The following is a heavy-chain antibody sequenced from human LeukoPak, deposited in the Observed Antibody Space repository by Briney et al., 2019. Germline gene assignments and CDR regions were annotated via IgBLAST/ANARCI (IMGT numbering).Heavy chain of an antibody. V-gene: IGHV4-59*01. Sequence: SETLSLTCAVYGGSFSGYYWSWIRQPPGKGLEWIGYIYYSGSTNYNPSLKSRVTISVDTSKNQFSLKLSSVTAADTAVYYCARATVVTQDVWGQGTLVTVSS. CDR1: GGSFSGYY. J-gene: IGHJ4*02. D-gene: IGHD4-23*01. CDR2: IYYSGST. CDR3: ARATVVTQDV.